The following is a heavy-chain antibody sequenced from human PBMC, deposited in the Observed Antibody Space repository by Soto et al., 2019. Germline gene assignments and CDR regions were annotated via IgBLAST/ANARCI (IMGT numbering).Heavy chain of an antibody. CDR2: ISAYNGNT. CDR3: AREHGSGGSCWANFAY. CDR1: GYTFTSYG. V-gene: IGHV1-18*01. J-gene: IGHJ4*02. Sequence: ASVKVSCKASGYTFTSYGISWVRQAPGQGLEWMGWISAYNGNTNYAQKLQGRVTMTTDTSMSTAYMELRSLRSDDTAVYYCAREHGSGGSCWANFAYWGQGTLVTVAS. D-gene: IGHD2-15*01.